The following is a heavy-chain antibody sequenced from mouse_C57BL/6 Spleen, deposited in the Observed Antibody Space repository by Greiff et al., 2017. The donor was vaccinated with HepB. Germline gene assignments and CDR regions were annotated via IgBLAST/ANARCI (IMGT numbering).Heavy chain of an antibody. D-gene: IGHD1-1*01. CDR3: ARDAPITTVVATWWYFDV. Sequence: EVQVVESGGGLVKPGGSLKLSCAASGFTFSSYAMSWVRQTPEKRLEWVATISDGGSYTYYPDNVKGRFTISRDNAKNNLYLQMSHLKSEDTAMYYCARDAPITTVVATWWYFDVWGTGTTVTVSS. CDR1: GFTFSSYA. V-gene: IGHV5-4*01. J-gene: IGHJ1*03. CDR2: ISDGGSYT.